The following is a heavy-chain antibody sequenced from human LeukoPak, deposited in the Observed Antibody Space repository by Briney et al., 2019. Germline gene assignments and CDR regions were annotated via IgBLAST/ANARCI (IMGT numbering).Heavy chain of an antibody. CDR2: IYPGDSDT. Sequence: GESLKISCKGSGYSFTSYRIGWVRQMPGKGLEWMGVIYPGDSDTRYSPSFQGQVTISADKSISTAYLQWSSLKASDTAMYYCARLGYSYGYGSYYFDYWGQGTLVTVSS. V-gene: IGHV5-51*01. CDR3: ARLGYSYGYGSYYFDY. J-gene: IGHJ4*02. CDR1: GYSFTSYR. D-gene: IGHD5-18*01.